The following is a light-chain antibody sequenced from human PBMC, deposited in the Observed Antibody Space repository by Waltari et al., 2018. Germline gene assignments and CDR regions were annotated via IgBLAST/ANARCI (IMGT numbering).Light chain of an antibody. J-gene: IGKJ3*01. CDR3: QQGGSFPFT. Sequence: DIQMTQSPSSVSASVGDRVTVTCRASQDISSRLAWYKQQPGKAPGHLIYDTSTLQSGVPSRFSGSGSGTDFTLTISSLQPEDSATYSCQQGGSFPFTFGPGTKVNI. CDR1: QDISSR. CDR2: DTS. V-gene: IGKV1-12*01.